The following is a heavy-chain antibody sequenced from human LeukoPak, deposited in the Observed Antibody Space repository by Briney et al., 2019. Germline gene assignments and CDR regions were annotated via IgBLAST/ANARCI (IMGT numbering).Heavy chain of an antibody. J-gene: IGHJ4*02. D-gene: IGHD2-2*02. Sequence: ASVKVSCKASGYTFTGYYMHWVRQAPGQGLEWMGWINPNSGGTNYAQKFQGRVTMTTDTSTSTAYMELRSLRSDDTAVYYCARDCSSTSCYTGDYWGQGTLVTVSS. CDR3: ARDCSSTSCYTGDY. CDR2: INPNSGGT. CDR1: GYTFTGYY. V-gene: IGHV1-2*02.